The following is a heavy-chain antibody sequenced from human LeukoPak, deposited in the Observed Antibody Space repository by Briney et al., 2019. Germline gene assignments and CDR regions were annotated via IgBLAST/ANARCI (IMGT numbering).Heavy chain of an antibody. CDR3: ARENYGGPPFAPKGFDP. CDR2: IYYSGST. V-gene: IGHV4-59*08. Sequence: SEILSLTCTVSGDSISSYYWSWIRQPPGKGLEWIGYIYYSGSTNYNPSLKSRVTISVGTSKNQFSLKLSSVTTGNPAVYYWARENYGGPPFAPKGFDPWGQGTLVTVSS. J-gene: IGHJ5*02. CDR1: GDSISSYY. D-gene: IGHD4-17*01.